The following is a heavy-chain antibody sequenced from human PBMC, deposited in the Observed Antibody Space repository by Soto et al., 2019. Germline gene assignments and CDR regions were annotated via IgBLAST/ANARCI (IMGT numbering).Heavy chain of an antibody. D-gene: IGHD3-3*01. J-gene: IGHJ3*02. CDR3: AKAYYFDGSGYAFDI. CDR2: VSAIGGHT. CDR1: GFTFSYYA. Sequence: GGSLRLSCAGSGFTFSYYAMTWVRQAPGKGLDWVSSVSAIGGHTFYADSVKGRFTISRDTSNTTVYLQMRRGRAEDTAVYFCAKAYYFDGSGYAFDIWGAGIMVTVSS. V-gene: IGHV3-23*01.